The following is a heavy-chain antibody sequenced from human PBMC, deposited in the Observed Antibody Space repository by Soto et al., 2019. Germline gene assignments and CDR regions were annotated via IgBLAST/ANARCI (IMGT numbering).Heavy chain of an antibody. J-gene: IGHJ4*02. CDR3: ARSARPAIKPRPYYFDY. V-gene: IGHV4-59*01. Sequence: SETLSLTCTVSGGSISGYYWSWIRQPPGKELEWIGYIYNSGSTDYNPSLKSRVTISMDMSKNQFSLNLSSVTAADTAFYYCARSARPAIKPRPYYFDYWGQGTLVTVSS. D-gene: IGHD2-2*01. CDR2: IYNSGST. CDR1: GGSISGYY.